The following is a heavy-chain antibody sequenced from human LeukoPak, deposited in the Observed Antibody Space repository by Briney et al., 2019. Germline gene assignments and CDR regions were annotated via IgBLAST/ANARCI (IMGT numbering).Heavy chain of an antibody. CDR1: GFTFSSYA. D-gene: IGHD4-4*01. CDR3: ARGLGRIYSNYYGMDV. J-gene: IGHJ6*02. Sequence: HPGGSLRLSCAASGFTFSSYAMHWVRQAPGKGLEWVAVISYDGSNKYYADSVKGRFTISRDNSKNTLYLQMNSLRAEDTAVYYCARGLGRIYSNYYGMDVWGQGTTVTVSS. CDR2: ISYDGSNK. V-gene: IGHV3-30-3*01.